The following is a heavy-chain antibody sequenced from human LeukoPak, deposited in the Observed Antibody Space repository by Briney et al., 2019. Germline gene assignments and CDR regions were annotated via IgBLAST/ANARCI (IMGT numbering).Heavy chain of an antibody. V-gene: IGHV3-30*04. CDR1: GFTFSSYA. Sequence: PGGSLSLSCAASGFTFSSYAMHWVRQAPGKGLEWVAVISYDGSNKYYADSVKGRFTISRDNSKNTLYLQMNSLRVEDTAVYYCARDLDGWGQGTLVTVSS. CDR3: ARDLDG. J-gene: IGHJ4*02. CDR2: ISYDGSNK.